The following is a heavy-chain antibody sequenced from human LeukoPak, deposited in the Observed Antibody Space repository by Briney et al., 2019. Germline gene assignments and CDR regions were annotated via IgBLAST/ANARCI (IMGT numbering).Heavy chain of an antibody. J-gene: IGHJ4*02. D-gene: IGHD5-24*01. CDR3: ARDSLRRYDY. CDR2: IKHDGSEK. CDR1: GFTFSSYW. Sequence: GGSLRLSCAASGFTFSSYWMTWVRQAPGKGLEWVANIKHDGSEKYYVDSAKGRFTISRDNAKNSLYLQMNSLRAEDTAVYYCARDSLRRYDYWGQGTLVTVSS. V-gene: IGHV3-7*01.